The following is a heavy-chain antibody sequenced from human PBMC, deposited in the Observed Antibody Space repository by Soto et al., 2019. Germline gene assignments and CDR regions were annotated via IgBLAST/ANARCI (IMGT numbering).Heavy chain of an antibody. V-gene: IGHV1-46*01. J-gene: IGHJ5*02. Sequence: ASVKVSCKASGYTFSSYYMHWVRQAPGQGLEWMGIINPSGGSTSYAQKFQGRVTMTRDTSTSTVYMELSSLRSEDTAVYYCAKVGPYDSGSYMFRYNWFDPWGQGTLVTVSS. D-gene: IGHD3-10*01. CDR3: AKVGPYDSGSYMFRYNWFDP. CDR2: INPSGGST. CDR1: GYTFSSYY.